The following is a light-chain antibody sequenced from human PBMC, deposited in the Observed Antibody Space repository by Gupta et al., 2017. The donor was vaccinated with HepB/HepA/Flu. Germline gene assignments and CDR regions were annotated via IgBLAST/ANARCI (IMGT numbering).Light chain of an antibody. V-gene: IGKV4-1*01. Sequence: DIVITQAPDSLAVFLGERATINCKSSQSVLYSPNNKNYLAWFQQKPGQPPKLLIYWASTRKSGVPDRFSGSGSGTDFTLTISSLQAEDVAVYYCQQYYSTPYTFGQGTKLEIK. CDR3: QQYYSTPYT. CDR2: WAS. CDR1: QSVLYSPNNKNY. J-gene: IGKJ2*01.